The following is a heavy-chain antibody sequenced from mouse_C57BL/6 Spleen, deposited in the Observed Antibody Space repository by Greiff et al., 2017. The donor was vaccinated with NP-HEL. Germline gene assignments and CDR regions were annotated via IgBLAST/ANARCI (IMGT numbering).Heavy chain of an antibody. J-gene: IGHJ1*03. D-gene: IGHD2-3*01. CDR1: GFTFSDYG. CDR3: ARTYDGYYQHWYFDV. CDR2: ISSGSSTI. Sequence: VQLKESGGGLVKPGGSLKLSCAASGFTFSDYGMHWVRQAPEKGLEWVAYISSGSSTIYYADTVKGRFTISRDNAKNTLFLQMTSLRSEDTAMYYCARTYDGYYQHWYFDVWGTGTTVTVSS. V-gene: IGHV5-17*01.